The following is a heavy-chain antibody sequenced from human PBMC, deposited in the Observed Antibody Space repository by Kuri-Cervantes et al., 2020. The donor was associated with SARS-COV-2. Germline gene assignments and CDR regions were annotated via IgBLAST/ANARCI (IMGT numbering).Heavy chain of an antibody. CDR2: ISAYNGNT. J-gene: IGHJ6*03. V-gene: IGHV1-18*01. D-gene: IGHD5-24*01. CDR1: GYTFLSYG. CDR3: ARSIEMAPGLYTLKGNYYYYYYMDV. Sequence: ASVKVSCKASGYTFLSYGISWVRQAPGQGLEWMGWISAYNGNTNYAQKLQGRVAMTTDTSTSTAYMELRSLRSDDTAVYYCARSIEMAPGLYTLKGNYYYYYYMDVWGKGTTVTVSS.